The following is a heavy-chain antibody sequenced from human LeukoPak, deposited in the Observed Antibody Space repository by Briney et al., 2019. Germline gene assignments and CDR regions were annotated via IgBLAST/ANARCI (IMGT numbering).Heavy chain of an antibody. V-gene: IGHV4-34*01. CDR3: GGFGELLGTPVDY. J-gene: IGHJ4*02. D-gene: IGHD3-10*01. CDR2: INHSGST. Sequence: SETLSLTCAVYGGSFSGYYWSWIRQPPGKGLEWIGEINHSGSTNYNTSLKSRVTISVDTSKNQFSLKLSSVTAADTAVYYCGGFGELLGTPVDYWGQGTLVTVSS. CDR1: GGSFSGYY.